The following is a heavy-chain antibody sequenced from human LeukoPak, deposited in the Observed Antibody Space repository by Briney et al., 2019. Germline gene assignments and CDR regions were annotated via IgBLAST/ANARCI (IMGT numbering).Heavy chain of an antibody. CDR3: ARGNYYYYYYMDV. CDR1: GFTFSSYG. V-gene: IGHV3-48*04. Sequence: GGSLRLSCAASGFTFSSYGMSWIRQAPGRGLEWVSYISSGGRTIFYADSVKGRFSISRDNAKNSLYLQMDSLRVEDTAVYYCARGNYYYYYYMDVWGKGTTVTVSS. J-gene: IGHJ6*03. CDR2: ISSGGRTI.